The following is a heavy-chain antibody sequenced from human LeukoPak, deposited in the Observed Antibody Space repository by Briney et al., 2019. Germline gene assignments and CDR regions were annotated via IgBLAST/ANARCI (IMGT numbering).Heavy chain of an antibody. CDR1: GFTSSSYE. V-gene: IGHV3-48*03. CDR3: ARGLGRAFDI. J-gene: IGHJ3*02. Sequence: PGGSLRLSCAASGFTSSSYEMNWVRQAPGKGLEWVSYISSSGSTIYYADSVKGRFTIPRDNAKNSLYLQMNGLRAEDTAVYYCARGLGRAFDIWGQGTMVTVSS. D-gene: IGHD2-21*01. CDR2: ISSSGSTI.